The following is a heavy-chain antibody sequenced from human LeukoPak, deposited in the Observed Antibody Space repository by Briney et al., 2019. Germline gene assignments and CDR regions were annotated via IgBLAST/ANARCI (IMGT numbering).Heavy chain of an antibody. CDR3: ARQASAYGSGSSNWFDP. CDR2: ISSSGSTI. Sequence: GGSLRLSCAASGFTFSDYYMSWTRQAPGKGLEWVSYISSSGSTIYYADSVKGRFTISRDNAKNSLYLQMNSLRAEDTAVYYCARQASAYGSGSSNWFDPWGQGTLVTVSS. CDR1: GFTFSDYY. D-gene: IGHD3-10*01. V-gene: IGHV3-11*01. J-gene: IGHJ5*02.